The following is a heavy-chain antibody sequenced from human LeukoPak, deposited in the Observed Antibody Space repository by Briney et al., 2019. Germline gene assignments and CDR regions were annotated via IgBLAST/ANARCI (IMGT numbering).Heavy chain of an antibody. J-gene: IGHJ5*02. D-gene: IGHD6-6*01. CDR3: ARAYSSSSFWFDP. Sequence: ASETLSLTCIVSGGSMSSSIYYWSWIRQPPGKGLEWIGYIYYSGSTNYNPSLKSRVTISVDTSKNQFSLKLSSVTAADTAVYYCARAYSSSSFWFDPWGQGTLVTVSS. CDR2: IYYSGST. V-gene: IGHV4-61*01. CDR1: GGSMSSSIYY.